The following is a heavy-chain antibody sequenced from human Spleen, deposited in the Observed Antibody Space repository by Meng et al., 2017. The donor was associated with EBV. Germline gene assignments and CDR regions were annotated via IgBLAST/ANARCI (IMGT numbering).Heavy chain of an antibody. V-gene: IGHV3-33*01. CDR2: IWYDGSTK. D-gene: IGHD4-17*01. CDR1: GFTFSSSC. CDR3: ARDYGDYAGIDY. Sequence: HVQLGGVGGGVVQPGRSLGLSVAASGFTFSSSCMHWVRQAPGKGLEWVAIIWYDGSTKYYADSVKGRFTISRDNSKNTLYLQMNSLRADDTAVYYCARDYGDYAGIDYWGQGTLVTVSS. J-gene: IGHJ4*02.